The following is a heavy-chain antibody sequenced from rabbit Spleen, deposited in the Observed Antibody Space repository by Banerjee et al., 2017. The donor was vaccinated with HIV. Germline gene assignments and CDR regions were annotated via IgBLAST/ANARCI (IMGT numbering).Heavy chain of an antibody. CDR1: GVSFNDKDV. V-gene: IGHV1S45*01. J-gene: IGHJ4*01. CDR2: IYPVFGIT. CDR3: ARNANGGWDL. Sequence: QEQLEESGGGLVKPEGSLTLTCKASGVSFNDKDVMCWVRQAPGKGLEWIGDIYPVFGITNYANWVKGRFTISSDNAQNTVDLQMNSLTPADTATYFCARNANGGWDLWGQGTLVTVS. D-gene: IGHD4-1*01.